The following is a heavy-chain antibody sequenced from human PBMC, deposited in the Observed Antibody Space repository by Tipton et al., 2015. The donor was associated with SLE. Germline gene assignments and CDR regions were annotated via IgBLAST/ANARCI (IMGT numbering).Heavy chain of an antibody. V-gene: IGHV1-18*01. CDR1: GYTFTSYG. D-gene: IGHD1-26*01. CDR2: ISAYNGNT. J-gene: IGHJ3*02. Sequence: QLVQSGAEVKKPGASVKVSCKASGYTFTSYGISWVRQAPGQGLERMGWISAYNGNTNYAQKRQGRVTMTTDTSTSTAYMVLRSLGSDDTAVYYCARNRGGSYPRGAFDIWGQGTMVTVSS. CDR3: ARNRGGSYPRGAFDI.